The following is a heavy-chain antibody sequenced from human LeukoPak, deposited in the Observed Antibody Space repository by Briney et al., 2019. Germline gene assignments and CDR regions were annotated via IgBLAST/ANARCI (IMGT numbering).Heavy chain of an antibody. CDR3: ARDYLVVPAAMWWFDP. V-gene: IGHV3-21*01. CDR1: GFTFDSYS. CDR2: ISSSSNYI. Sequence: GGSLRLSCAASGFTFDSYSMNWVRQAPGKGLEWVSSISSSSNYIYYADSVKGRFTIPRDNAKNSLYLQMNSLRAEDTAVYYCARDYLVVPAAMWWFDPWGQGTLVTVSS. D-gene: IGHD2-2*01. J-gene: IGHJ5*02.